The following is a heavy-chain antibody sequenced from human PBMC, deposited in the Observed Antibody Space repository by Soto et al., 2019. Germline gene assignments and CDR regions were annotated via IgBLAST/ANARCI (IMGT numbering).Heavy chain of an antibody. CDR2: IYSSGNT. J-gene: IGHJ6*02. CDR1: GGSISSYS. CDR3: ARGRYCSGTSCYGLDV. V-gene: IGHV4-59*01. Sequence: QVQLQESGPGLVKPSETLSLTCTVSGGSISSYSWSWIRQPPRKGLEWIGYIYSSGNTDYNPSLKSRVTISVDTSKNQFSLRLSSVTAADTAVYYCARGRYCSGTSCYGLDVWGQGTTVTVSS. D-gene: IGHD2-2*01.